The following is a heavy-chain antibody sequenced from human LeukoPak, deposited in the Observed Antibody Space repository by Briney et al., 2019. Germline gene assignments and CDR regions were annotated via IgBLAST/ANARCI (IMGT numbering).Heavy chain of an antibody. CDR1: GFTFSSYD. Sequence: HPGGSLRLSCAASGFTFSSYDMHWVRQATGKGLEWVSAIGTAGDTYYPGSVKGRFTISRENAKNSLYLQMNSLRAGDTAVYYCARATMVRGVIGYYYYYGMDVWGQGTTATVSS. V-gene: IGHV3-13*01. D-gene: IGHD3-10*01. CDR2: IGTAGDT. CDR3: ARATMVRGVIGYYYYYGMDV. J-gene: IGHJ6*02.